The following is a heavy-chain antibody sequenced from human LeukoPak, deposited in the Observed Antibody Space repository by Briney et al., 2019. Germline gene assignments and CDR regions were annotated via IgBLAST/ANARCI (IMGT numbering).Heavy chain of an antibody. D-gene: IGHD6-19*01. CDR1: GGSISSYF. J-gene: IGHJ4*02. Sequence: PSETLSLTCTFSGGSISSYFWSWIRQPAGKGLEWIGRIYSSGSTNYNPPLKSRVTMSVDTSKNQLSLQLSSVTAADTAVYYCASTSLAVAGTSFDYRGQGTLVTVSS. CDR2: IYSSGST. CDR3: ASTSLAVAGTSFDY. V-gene: IGHV4-4*07.